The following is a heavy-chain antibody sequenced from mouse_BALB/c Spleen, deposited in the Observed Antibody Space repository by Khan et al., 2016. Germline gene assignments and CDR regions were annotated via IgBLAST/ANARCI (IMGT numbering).Heavy chain of an antibody. V-gene: IGHV1S137*01. CDR2: ISTYHGDA. CDR1: GYTFTDYT. D-gene: IGHD2-4*01. J-gene: IGHJ4*01. CDR3: ATLSTMITTTGDKDY. Sequence: QVQLQQSGAELVRPGVSVKISCKGSGYTFTDYTLHWVKQSHAKSLEWIGVISTYHGDATYNQKFKGQATMTVDKSSSTAYMELARLTSEDSAIYYSATLSTMITTTGDKDYCDQGTSVTVCS.